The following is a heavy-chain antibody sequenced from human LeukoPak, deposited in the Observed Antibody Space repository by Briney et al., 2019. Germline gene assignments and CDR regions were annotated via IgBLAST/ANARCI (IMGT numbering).Heavy chain of an antibody. CDR2: IYTGGRT. D-gene: IGHD3-22*01. J-gene: IGHJ3*02. CDR1: GFTPTTNS. CDR3: ARESTKKDYYDSSEKNAFDI. V-gene: IGHV3-66*01. Sequence: SLRPSCAASGFTPTTNSINCVRHTPGNGLGWVSVIYTGGRTYYADYVKGRFTISRDHSKNTLYLQMNSLRAEDTAVYYCARESTKKDYYDSSEKNAFDIWGQGTMVTVSS.